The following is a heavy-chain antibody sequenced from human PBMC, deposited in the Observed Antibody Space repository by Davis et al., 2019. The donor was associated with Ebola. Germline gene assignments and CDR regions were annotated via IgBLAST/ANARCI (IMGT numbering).Heavy chain of an antibody. D-gene: IGHD3-3*01. Sequence: MPSETLSLTCAVYGGSFSGYYWSWIRQPPGKGLEWIGEINHSGSTNYNPSLKSRVTISVDTSKNQFSLKLSSVTAADTAVYYCARGKQLRFLEWLSALGYYYGMDVWGQGTTVTVSS. CDR1: GGSFSGYY. CDR2: INHSGST. J-gene: IGHJ6*02. V-gene: IGHV4-34*01. CDR3: ARGKQLRFLEWLSALGYYYGMDV.